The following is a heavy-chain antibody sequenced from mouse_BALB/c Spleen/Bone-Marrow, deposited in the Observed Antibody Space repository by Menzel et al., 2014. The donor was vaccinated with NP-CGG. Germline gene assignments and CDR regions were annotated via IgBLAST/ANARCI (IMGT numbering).Heavy chain of an antibody. J-gene: IGHJ1*01. V-gene: IGHV1-4*01. Sequence: VQLQQSGAELVRPGASVKMSCKASGYTFTSYTMHWIKQRPGQGLEWIGYIDPSSGYSNYNQKFKDKATLTADISSSTAYMQLSSLTSEDSAVYYCAPYDGYYNWYFDVWGAGTTVTVSS. CDR2: IDPSSGYS. D-gene: IGHD2-3*01. CDR3: APYDGYYNWYFDV. CDR1: GYTFTSYT.